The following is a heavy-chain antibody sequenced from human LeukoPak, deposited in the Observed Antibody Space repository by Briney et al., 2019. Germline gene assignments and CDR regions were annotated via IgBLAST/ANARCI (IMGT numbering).Heavy chain of an antibody. CDR2: IGGSGSSL. Sequence: GGSLRLSCAASGFTFSSYAMSWVRQAPGKGLEWVSSIGGSGSSLYYADSLKGRFTISRDNAKNSLYLQLNSLRAEDTAVYYCARESGGDLGEAFDIWGQGTMVTVSS. V-gene: IGHV3-21*01. D-gene: IGHD1-26*01. CDR1: GFTFSSYA. CDR3: ARESGGDLGEAFDI. J-gene: IGHJ3*02.